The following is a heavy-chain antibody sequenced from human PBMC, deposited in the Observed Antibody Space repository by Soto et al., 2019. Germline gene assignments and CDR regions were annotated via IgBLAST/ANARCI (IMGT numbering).Heavy chain of an antibody. CDR1: GGSISSSSYY. J-gene: IGHJ3*02. CDR2: IYYSGST. V-gene: IGHV4-39*01. Sequence: SETLSLTCTVSGGSISSSSYYWGWIRQPPGKGLEWIGSIYYSGSTYYNPSLKSRVTISVDTSKNQFSLKLSSVTAADTAVYYCAITPSRDDAFDIWGQGTMVTVSS. CDR3: AITPSRDDAFDI.